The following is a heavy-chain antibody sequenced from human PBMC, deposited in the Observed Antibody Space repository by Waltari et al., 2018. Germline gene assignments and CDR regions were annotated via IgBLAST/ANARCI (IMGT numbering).Heavy chain of an antibody. Sequence: VQLVESGGGVVQPGRSLRLSCAASGFTFSSYAMHWVRQAPGKGLEWVAVISYDGSNKYYADSVKGRFTISRDNSKNTLYLQMNSLRAEDTAVYYCARGPVDYYYGMDVWGQGTTVTVSS. J-gene: IGHJ6*02. V-gene: IGHV3-30-3*01. CDR3: ARGPVDYYYGMDV. CDR1: GFTFSSYA. CDR2: ISYDGSNK.